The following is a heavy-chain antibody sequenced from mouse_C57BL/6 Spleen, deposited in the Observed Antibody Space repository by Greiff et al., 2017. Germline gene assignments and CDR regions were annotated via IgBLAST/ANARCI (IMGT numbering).Heavy chain of an antibody. CDR2: IYPGDGDT. D-gene: IGHD1-1*01. CDR3: ARDYGSSSPVYFDV. CDR1: GYAFSSSW. J-gene: IGHJ1*03. Sequence: VQLQQSGPELVKPGASVKISCKASGYAFSSSWMNWVKQRPGKGLEWIGRIYPGDGDTNYNGKFKGKATLTADKSSSTAYMPLSSLTSEDSAVYFCARDYGSSSPVYFDVWGTGTTVTVSS. V-gene: IGHV1-82*01.